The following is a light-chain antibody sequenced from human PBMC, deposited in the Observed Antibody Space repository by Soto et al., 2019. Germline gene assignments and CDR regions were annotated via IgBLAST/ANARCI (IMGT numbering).Light chain of an antibody. CDR1: QSVSSSY. V-gene: IGKV3-20*01. J-gene: IGKJ2*01. CDR3: QQYGSSPTYT. Sequence: EIVLTQSPGTLSLSPGERATLSCRASQSVSSSYLAWHQQKPGQAPRLLIYGASSRATGIPDRFSGSGSGTDFPLTISRLEPEDFAVYYCQQYGSSPTYTFGQGTKLEIK. CDR2: GAS.